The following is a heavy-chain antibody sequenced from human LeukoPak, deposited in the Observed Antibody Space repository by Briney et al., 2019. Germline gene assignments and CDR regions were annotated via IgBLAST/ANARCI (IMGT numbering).Heavy chain of an antibody. CDR1: GYTFTSYY. Sequence: GASVKVSCKASGYTFTSYYMHWVRQAPGEGLEWMGIINPSGGSTSYAQKFQGRVTMTRDTSTSTVYMELSSLRSEDTAVYYCARDGRARYFDYWGQGTLVTVSS. CDR2: INPSGGST. V-gene: IGHV1-46*01. D-gene: IGHD1-1*01. CDR3: ARDGRARYFDY. J-gene: IGHJ4*02.